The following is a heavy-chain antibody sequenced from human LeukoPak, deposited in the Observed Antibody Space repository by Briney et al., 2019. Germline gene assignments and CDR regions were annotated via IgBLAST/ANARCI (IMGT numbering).Heavy chain of an antibody. CDR3: ARKGGYPNSFDY. CDR1: GFTFSSYG. J-gene: IGHJ4*02. V-gene: IGHV3-33*01. D-gene: IGHD1-1*01. CDR2: IWYDGSNK. Sequence: PGGSLRLSCAASGFTFSSYGMHWVRQAPGKGLEWVAVIWYDGSNKYYADSVKGRFTISRDNSKNTLYLQMNSLRAEDTAVYYCARKGGYPNSFDYWGQGTLVIVSS.